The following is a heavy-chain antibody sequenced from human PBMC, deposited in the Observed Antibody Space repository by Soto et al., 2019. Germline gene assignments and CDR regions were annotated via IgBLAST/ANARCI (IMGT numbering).Heavy chain of an antibody. CDR2: IIPIFGTA. Sequence: QVQLVQSGAEVKKPGSSVKVSCKASGGTFSSYAISWVRQAPGQGLEWMGGIIPIFGTANYAQKFQGRVTITADESTRRAYLELRILSSEDTAVFYWVRGVRVVIISYYYYYGMDVWGQGTTVTVSS. D-gene: IGHD3-10*01. CDR3: VRGVRVVIISYYYYYGMDV. J-gene: IGHJ6*02. V-gene: IGHV1-69*01. CDR1: GGTFSSYA.